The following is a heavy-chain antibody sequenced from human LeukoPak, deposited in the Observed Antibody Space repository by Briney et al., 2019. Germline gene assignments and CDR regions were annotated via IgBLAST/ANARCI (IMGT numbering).Heavy chain of an antibody. V-gene: IGHV3-30*04. CDR1: GLTFSSYA. Sequence: GGSLRLSCAASGLTFSSYAMHWVRQAPGKGLEWVAIISYDGSNKYYADPVKGRFTISRDNSKNTLYLQMNSLRAEDTAVYYAAAGDAFDIWGQGTMVTVSS. D-gene: IGHD6-13*01. CDR3: AAGDAFDI. CDR2: ISYDGSNK. J-gene: IGHJ3*02.